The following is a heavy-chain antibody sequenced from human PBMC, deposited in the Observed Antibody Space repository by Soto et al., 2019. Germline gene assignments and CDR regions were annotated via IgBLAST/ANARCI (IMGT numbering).Heavy chain of an antibody. CDR3: ARASYDSSGYCFYAMAI. V-gene: IGHV3-13*05. Sequence: WGTLRLSCFASGFLLSGYDRHWVRQAPGEGLEWVSSIGTAGDPYYSGSVKGRFTISRGNAENSVYLQMNSLRAGDTAVYYCARASYDSSGYCFYAMAIWGPGAMGTVSS. J-gene: IGHJ6*02. CDR1: GFLLSGYD. CDR2: IGTAGDP. D-gene: IGHD3-22*01.